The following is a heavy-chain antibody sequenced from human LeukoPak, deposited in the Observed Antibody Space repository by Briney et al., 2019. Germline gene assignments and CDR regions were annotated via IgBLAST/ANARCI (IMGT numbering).Heavy chain of an antibody. J-gene: IGHJ4*02. CDR1: GGSISSGGYY. V-gene: IGHV4-31*03. CDR2: IYYSGST. Sequence: SQTLSLTCTVSGGSISSGGYYWSWIRQHPGKGLEWIGYIYYSGSTYYNPSLKSRVTISVDTSKNQFSLKLSSVTAADTAVYYCARQRRTGPEGYCSSTSCSGSFDYWGQGTLVTVSS. D-gene: IGHD2-2*01. CDR3: ARQRRTGPEGYCSSTSCSGSFDY.